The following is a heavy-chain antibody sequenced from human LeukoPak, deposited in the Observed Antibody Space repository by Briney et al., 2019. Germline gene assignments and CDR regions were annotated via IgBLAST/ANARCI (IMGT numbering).Heavy chain of an antibody. CDR2: INPSGGST. J-gene: IGHJ4*02. Sequence: ASVKVSCKASGYTFTSYYMHWVRQAPGQGLEWMGIINPSGGSTSYAQKFQGRVAMTRDMSTSTAYMELRSLRSDDTAVYYCARREQWLVGDDYWGQGTLVTVFS. D-gene: IGHD6-19*01. CDR1: GYTFTSYY. V-gene: IGHV1-46*01. CDR3: ARREQWLVGDDY.